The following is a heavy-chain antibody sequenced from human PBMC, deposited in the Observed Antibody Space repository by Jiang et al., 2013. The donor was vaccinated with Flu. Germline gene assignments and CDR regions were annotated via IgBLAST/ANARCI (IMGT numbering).Heavy chain of an antibody. Sequence: QLVESGGGLVQPGRSLRLSCAASGFTFDDYAMHWVRQAPGKGLEWVSGISWNSGSIGYADSVKGRFTISRDNAKNSLYLQMNSLRAEDTALYYCAKGNYYGSGSYLNYWGQGTLVTVSS. D-gene: IGHD3-10*01. CDR1: GFTFDDYA. CDR2: ISWNSGSI. CDR3: AKGNYYGSGSYLNY. J-gene: IGHJ4*02. V-gene: IGHV3-9*01.